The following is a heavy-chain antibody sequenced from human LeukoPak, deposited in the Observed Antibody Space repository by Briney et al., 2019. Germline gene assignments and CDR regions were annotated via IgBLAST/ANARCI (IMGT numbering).Heavy chain of an antibody. CDR2: IKQDGSEK. CDR1: GFTFSSYW. CDR3: ARDQEYYDFWSGYSPYYYYYGMDV. V-gene: IGHV3-7*03. D-gene: IGHD3-3*01. Sequence: GGSLRLSCAASGFTFSSYWMSWVRQAPGEGLEGVANIKQDGSEKYYVDSVKGRFTTSRDNAKNSLYLQMNSLRAEDTAVYYCARDQEYYDFWSGYSPYYYYYGMDVWGQGTTVTVSS. J-gene: IGHJ6*02.